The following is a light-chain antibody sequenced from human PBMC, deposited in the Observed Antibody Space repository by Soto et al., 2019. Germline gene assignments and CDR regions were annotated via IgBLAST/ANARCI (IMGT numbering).Light chain of an antibody. V-gene: IGKV3-15*01. CDR3: HQYNNCHPPLT. Sequence: EIVMTQSPATLSVSPGERATLTCRASQSVSRNLAWYQQKPGQAPRLLIYGASSRATGIPARFSGSGSGTEFTPTISSLQSDDFAAYYCHQYNNCHPPLTVGRGTKVDSK. J-gene: IGKJ4*01. CDR2: GAS. CDR1: QSVSRN.